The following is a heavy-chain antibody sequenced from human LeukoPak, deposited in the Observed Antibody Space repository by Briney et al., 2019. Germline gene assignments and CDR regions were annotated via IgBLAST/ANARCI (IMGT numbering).Heavy chain of an antibody. CDR2: LDTDVSST. V-gene: IGHV3-74*01. J-gene: IGHJ4*02. Sequence: GGSLRLSCAASGFAVSMYWMHWVRQAPGKGLVWVSRLDTDVSSTDYADSMKGRFTISRDNAKNTLYLQMNSLRAEDTAVYYCTRGLQGIDYWGQGTLVTVSS. CDR1: GFAVSMYW. D-gene: IGHD4-11*01. CDR3: TRGLQGIDY.